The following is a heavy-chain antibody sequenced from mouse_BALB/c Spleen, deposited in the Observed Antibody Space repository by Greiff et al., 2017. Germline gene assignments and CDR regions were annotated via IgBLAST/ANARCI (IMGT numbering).Heavy chain of an antibody. D-gene: IGHD3-2*01. Sequence: DVHLVESGPGLVKPSQSLSLTCTVTGYSITSDYAWNWIRQFPGNKLEWMGYISYSGSTSYNPSLKSRISITRDTSKNQFFLQLNSVTTEDTATYYGAETARATWAWFAYWGQGTLVTVSA. CDR3: AETARATWAWFAY. CDR2: ISYSGST. V-gene: IGHV3-2*02. CDR1: GYSITSDYA. J-gene: IGHJ3*01.